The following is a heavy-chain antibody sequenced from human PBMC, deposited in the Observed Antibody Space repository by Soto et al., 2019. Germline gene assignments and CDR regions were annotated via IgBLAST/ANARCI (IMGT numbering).Heavy chain of an antibody. CDR3: ARDGGIPYGMDV. D-gene: IGHD3-16*01. J-gene: IGHJ6*02. V-gene: IGHV3-33*01. Sequence: LRLSCAASGFTFSSYGMHWVRQAPGKGLEWVAVIWYDGSNKYYADSVKGRFTISRDNSKNTLYLQMNSLRAEDTAVYYCARDGGIPYGMDVWGQGTTVTVSS. CDR1: GFTFSSYG. CDR2: IWYDGSNK.